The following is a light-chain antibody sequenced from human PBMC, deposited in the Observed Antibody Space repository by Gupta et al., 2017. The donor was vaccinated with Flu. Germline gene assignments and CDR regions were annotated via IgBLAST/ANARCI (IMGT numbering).Light chain of an antibody. V-gene: IGLV2-8*01. CDR3: SSYAGSNNFV. CDR1: SSDVGAYNY. J-gene: IGLJ1*01. CDR2: EVT. Sequence: QSALTQPPSAFGSPGQSVAISCTETSSDVGAYNYVSWYQQHPGKAPKLMIYEVTKRPSGVPDRFSGSKSGNTASLTVSGLQAEDEADYYCSSYAGSNNFVFGTGTKVTVL.